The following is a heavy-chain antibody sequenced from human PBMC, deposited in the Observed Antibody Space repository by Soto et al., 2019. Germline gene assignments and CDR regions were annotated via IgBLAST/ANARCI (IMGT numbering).Heavy chain of an antibody. CDR3: ARPPFPGCINAVCYPFDY. V-gene: IGHV1-46*01. CDR1: GYTFTDYY. J-gene: IGHJ4*02. CDR2: INPSGGST. Sequence: QVQLVQSGAEVKKPGASVKVSCKASGYTFTDYYINWVRQAPGQGLEWMGMINPSGGSTDYAQKFRGRVTMTRDTSTGTVYMELSSLRSDDTAVYYCARPPFPGCINAVCYPFDYWGQGTLVTVSS. D-gene: IGHD2-8*01.